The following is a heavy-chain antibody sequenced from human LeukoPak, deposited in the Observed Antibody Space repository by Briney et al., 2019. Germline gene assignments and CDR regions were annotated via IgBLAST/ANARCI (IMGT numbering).Heavy chain of an antibody. V-gene: IGHV4-59*08. CDR1: GDSISSYY. Sequence: PSETLSLTCTVSGDSISSYYWSWIRQPPGKGLEWIGSISYSGSTNYSPSLKSRVTISVDTSKNQFSLKLSSVTAADTAVYYCARVWRDNRKFDYWGQGTLVTVSS. J-gene: IGHJ4*02. D-gene: IGHD3-16*01. CDR3: ARVWRDNRKFDY. CDR2: ISYSGST.